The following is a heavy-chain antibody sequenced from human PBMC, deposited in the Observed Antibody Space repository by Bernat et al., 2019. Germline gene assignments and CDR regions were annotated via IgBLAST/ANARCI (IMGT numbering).Heavy chain of an antibody. CDR1: GFIVSSNY. Sequence: EVQLVESGGGLVQPGGSLRLSCAASGFIVSSNYMSWVRQAPGKGLEWVSVIYSNDNTYYADSVKGRSTISRDKSKNTLYLQMNSLRAEDTAVYYCAGRGRSQYTNAFDIWGQGTVVTVSS. CDR3: AGRGRSQYTNAFDI. D-gene: IGHD1-26*01. CDR2: IYSNDNT. J-gene: IGHJ3*02. V-gene: IGHV3-66*01.